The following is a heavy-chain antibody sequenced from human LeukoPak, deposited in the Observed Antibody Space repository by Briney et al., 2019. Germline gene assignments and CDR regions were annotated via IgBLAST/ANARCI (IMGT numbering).Heavy chain of an antibody. CDR2: IIPIFGTA. D-gene: IGHD5-24*01. Sequence: ASVKVSCKASGGTFSSYAISWVRQAPGQGLEWMEGIIPIFGTANYAQKFQGRVTITTDESTSTAYMELSSLRSEDTAVYYCARAGGSTDGYNLDYWGQGTLVTVSS. CDR3: ARAGGSTDGYNLDY. J-gene: IGHJ4*02. CDR1: GGTFSSYA. V-gene: IGHV1-69*05.